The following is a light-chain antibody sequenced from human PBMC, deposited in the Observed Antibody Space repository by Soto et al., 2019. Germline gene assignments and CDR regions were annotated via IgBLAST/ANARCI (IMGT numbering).Light chain of an antibody. J-gene: IGKJ1*01. CDR1: QSVSSNY. CDR2: GAS. CDR3: QQYGSSPGT. V-gene: IGKV3-20*01. Sequence: EIVLTHSPGTLSLSPGERATLSCRASQSVSSNYLAWYQQKPGQAPRLLIYGASSRATGIPDRFSGSGSGTDFTLTISRLEPEDFAVYYCQQYGSSPGTFGQGTKVEIK.